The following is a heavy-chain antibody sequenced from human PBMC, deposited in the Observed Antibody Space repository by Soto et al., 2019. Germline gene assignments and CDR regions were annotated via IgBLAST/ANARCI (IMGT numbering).Heavy chain of an antibody. CDR2: IIPLFETP. Sequence: ASVKVSCKASGDNLYNYAFSWVRQAPGQGVEWMGGIIPLFETPDYAQKFQGRVTITADESTSTVFMELRSLRSEDTAFYYCARGRGGRIDYSTSSHYYYYGMDVWGQGTTVTAP. CDR3: ARGRGGRIDYSTSSHYYYYGMDV. CDR1: GDNLYNYA. J-gene: IGHJ6*02. V-gene: IGHV1-69*13. D-gene: IGHD6-6*01.